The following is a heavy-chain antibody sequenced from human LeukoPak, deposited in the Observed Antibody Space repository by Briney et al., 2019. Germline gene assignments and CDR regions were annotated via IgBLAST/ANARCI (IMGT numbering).Heavy chain of an antibody. V-gene: IGHV1-18*01. Sequence: ASVKVSCKASGYTFTSYGINWVRQAPGQGLEWMGWISDYNGNTKYAQKFQGRVTMTTDTSTSTAYMELRSLRSDDTAVYYCARDGSGSYDNWFDPWGQGTLVTVSS. D-gene: IGHD3-10*01. CDR1: GYTFTSYG. J-gene: IGHJ5*02. CDR3: ARDGSGSYDNWFDP. CDR2: ISDYNGNT.